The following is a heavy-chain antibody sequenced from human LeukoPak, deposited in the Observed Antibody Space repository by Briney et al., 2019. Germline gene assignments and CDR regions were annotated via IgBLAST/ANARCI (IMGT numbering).Heavy chain of an antibody. CDR2: IVVGSGNT. V-gene: IGHV1-58*02. D-gene: IGHD3-22*01. Sequence: TSVKVSCKASGFTFTSSAMQWLRHARGQRLEWIGWIVVGSGNTNYAQKFQERVTITRDMSTSTAYMELSSLRSEDTAVYYCAADHLDSSGYSPFDDWGQGTLVTVSS. CDR3: AADHLDSSGYSPFDD. CDR1: GFTFTSSA. J-gene: IGHJ4*02.